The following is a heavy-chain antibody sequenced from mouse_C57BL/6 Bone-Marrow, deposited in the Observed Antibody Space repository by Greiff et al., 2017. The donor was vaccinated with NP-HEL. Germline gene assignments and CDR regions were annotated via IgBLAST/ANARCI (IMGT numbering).Heavy chain of an antibody. Sequence: QVHVKQSGAELARPGASVKLSCKASGYTFTSYGISWVKQRTGQGLEWIGEIYPRSGNTYYNEKFKGKATLTADKSSSTAYMELRSLTSEDSAVYFCARDYYYGSSPYYFDYWGQGTTLTVSS. J-gene: IGHJ2*01. CDR3: ARDYYYGSSPYYFDY. CDR2: IYPRSGNT. CDR1: GYTFTSYG. D-gene: IGHD1-1*01. V-gene: IGHV1-81*01.